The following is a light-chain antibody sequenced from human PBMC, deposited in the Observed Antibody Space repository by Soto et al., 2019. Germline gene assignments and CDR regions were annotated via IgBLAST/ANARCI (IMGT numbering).Light chain of an antibody. CDR2: WAS. J-gene: IGKJ4*01. CDR3: QQYYSYLLT. CDR1: QSVLYSSNNKNY. Sequence: DIVMTQSPDSLAVSLGERGTINCKSSQSVLYSSNNKNYLAWYQQKPGQPPKLLIYWASTRESGVPDRFSGSGSGTDFTLTISSLQAEDVAVYYCQQYYSYLLTFGGGTKVDIK. V-gene: IGKV4-1*01.